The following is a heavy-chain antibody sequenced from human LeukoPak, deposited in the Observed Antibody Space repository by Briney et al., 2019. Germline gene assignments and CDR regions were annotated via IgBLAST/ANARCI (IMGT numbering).Heavy chain of an antibody. Sequence: PGRSLRLSCAVSGFTFDDYAMHWVRQVPGKGLEWVSGINRNSDSIGYADSVKGRFTTSRDNAKNSLYLQMNSLRAEDTAFYYCAINGGGDSGYGNFDYWGQGTLVTVSS. CDR2: INRNSDSI. D-gene: IGHD5-12*01. CDR1: GFTFDDYA. V-gene: IGHV3-9*01. CDR3: AINGGGDSGYGNFDY. J-gene: IGHJ4*02.